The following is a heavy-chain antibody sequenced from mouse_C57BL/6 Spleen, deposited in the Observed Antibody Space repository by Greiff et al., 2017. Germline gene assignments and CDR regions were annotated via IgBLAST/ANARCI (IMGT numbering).Heavy chain of an antibody. CDR1: GYTFTSYW. CDR3: ASCGDGYSYFDY. V-gene: IGHV1-64*01. J-gene: IGHJ2*01. Sequence: VQLQQPGAELVKPGASVKLSCKASGYTFTSYWMHWVKQRPGQGLEWIGMIHPNSGSTNYNEKFKSKATLTVDKSSSTAYLQLSSLTSEDSAVYYCASCGDGYSYFDYWGQGTTLTVAS. D-gene: IGHD2-3*01. CDR2: IHPNSGST.